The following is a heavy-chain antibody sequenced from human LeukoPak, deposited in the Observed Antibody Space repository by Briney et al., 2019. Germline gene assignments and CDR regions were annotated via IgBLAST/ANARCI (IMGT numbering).Heavy chain of an antibody. CDR3: AVPSGSYYGGDAFDI. CDR2: ISSSSSYI. Sequence: PGGSLRLSCAAYGFTFSSYSMNWVRQAPGKGLEWVSSISSSSSYIYYADSVKGRFTISRDNAKNSLYLQMNSLRAEDTAVDYCAVPSGSYYGGDAFDIWGQGTMVTVSS. V-gene: IGHV3-21*01. J-gene: IGHJ3*02. CDR1: GFTFSSYS. D-gene: IGHD1-26*01.